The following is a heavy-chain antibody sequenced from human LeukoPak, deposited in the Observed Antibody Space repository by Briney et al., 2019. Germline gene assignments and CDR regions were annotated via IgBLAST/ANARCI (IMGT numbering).Heavy chain of an antibody. J-gene: IGHJ4*02. CDR3: ARGAVAGNSGDY. D-gene: IGHD6-19*01. V-gene: IGHV3-20*04. CDR1: GFKFDDYG. Sequence: GGSLRLSCTASGFKFDDYGMTWVRQAPGKGLEWVSDINWNGDSRGYAHSVRGRFTIYRDNSKNSLYLQMNSLRAEDTAVYYCARGAVAGNSGDYWGQGTLVTVSS. CDR2: INWNGDSR.